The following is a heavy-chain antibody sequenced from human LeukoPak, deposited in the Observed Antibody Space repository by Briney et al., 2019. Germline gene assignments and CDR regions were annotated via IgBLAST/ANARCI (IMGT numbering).Heavy chain of an antibody. CDR3: ARGSTNYHSGDKHNWFDS. V-gene: IGHV1-8*01. D-gene: IGHD2-8*01. CDR2: VNPTTGNT. CDR1: GYTFNHYD. J-gene: IGHJ5*01. Sequence: ASVKVSCKASGYTFNHYDISWLRQATGQGPEWLGWVNPTTGNTVYAQRFQDRVTMSRNTSSSTAYMELNSLKSGDTAVYYCARGSTNYHSGDKHNWFDSWGQGTLVTVSS.